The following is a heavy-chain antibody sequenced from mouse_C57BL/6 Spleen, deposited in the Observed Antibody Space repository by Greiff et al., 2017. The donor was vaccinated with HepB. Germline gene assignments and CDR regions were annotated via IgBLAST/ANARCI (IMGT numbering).Heavy chain of an antibody. CDR1: GFNIEDDY. V-gene: IGHV14-4*01. Sequence: EVQLQQSGAELVRPGASVKLSCTASGFNIEDDYMHWVKQRPEQGLEWIGWIDPENGDTEYASKFQGKATITADTSSNTAYLQLSSLTSEDTAVYYCTTSDSSGPAWFAYWGQGTLVTVSA. CDR3: TTSDSSGPAWFAY. D-gene: IGHD3-2*02. CDR2: IDPENGDT. J-gene: IGHJ3*01.